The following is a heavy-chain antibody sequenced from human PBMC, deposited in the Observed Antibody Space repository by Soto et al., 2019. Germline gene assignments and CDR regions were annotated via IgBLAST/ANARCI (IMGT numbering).Heavy chain of an antibody. J-gene: IGHJ6*02. CDR3: GGVSSMDFWSAHIFLTDYGMDV. D-gene: IGHD3-3*01. V-gene: IGHV4-59*01. CDR2: IYYSGST. CDR1: GGSISSYY. Sequence: SETLSLTCTVSGGSISSYYWSWIRQPPGKGLEWIGYIYYSGSTNYNPSLKSRVTISVDTSKNQFSLKLSSVTAADTAVYYCGGVSSMDFWSAHIFLTDYGMDVWGQGTTVTVSS.